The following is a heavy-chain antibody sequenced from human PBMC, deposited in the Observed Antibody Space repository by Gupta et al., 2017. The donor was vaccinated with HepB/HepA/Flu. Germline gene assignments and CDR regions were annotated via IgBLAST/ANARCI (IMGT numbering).Heavy chain of an antibody. V-gene: IGHV3-7*01. CDR2: IKEEGSEY. J-gene: IGHJ4*02. Sequence: EGQLVESGGGLVQPGGSLRLSCAASGFTFSRYWMTWVRQAPGKGLEWVANIKEEGSEYYYVGSVKGRFTISRDNAKNSLYLEMNSLRAEDTAVYYCARIMVAASHFDYWGQGTLVTVSS. CDR1: GFTFSRYW. D-gene: IGHD2-15*01. CDR3: ARIMVAASHFDY.